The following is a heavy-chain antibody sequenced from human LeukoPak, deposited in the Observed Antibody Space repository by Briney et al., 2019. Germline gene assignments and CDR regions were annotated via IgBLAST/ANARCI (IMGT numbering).Heavy chain of an antibody. D-gene: IGHD3-10*01. CDR3: ARGGGWFGELIFYYYGMDV. CDR2: INHSGSP. J-gene: IGHJ6*02. CDR1: GGSFSGYY. V-gene: IGHV4-34*01. Sequence: SETLSLTCAVYGGSFSGYYWSWIRQPPGKGLEWVGEINHSGSPNYNPSLKSRVTISVDTSKNQFSLKLSSVTAADTAVYYCARGGGWFGELIFYYYGMDVWGQGTTVTVSS.